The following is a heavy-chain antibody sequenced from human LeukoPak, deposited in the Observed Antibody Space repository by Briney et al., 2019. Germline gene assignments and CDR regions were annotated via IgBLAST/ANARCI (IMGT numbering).Heavy chain of an antibody. CDR1: GYIFPDYY. CDR2: SNPNSGGT. D-gene: IGHD3-10*01. J-gene: IGHJ6*02. V-gene: IGHV1-2*06. CDR3: ARDRIPWFGEWYGMDV. Sequence: GASVKVSCKGSGYIFPDYYIYWVRQAPGQGLEWMGRSNPNSGGTNYAQKFQGRVTMTRDTSISTAYMELSRLRSDDTAVYYCARDRIPWFGEWYGMDVWGQGTTVTVSS.